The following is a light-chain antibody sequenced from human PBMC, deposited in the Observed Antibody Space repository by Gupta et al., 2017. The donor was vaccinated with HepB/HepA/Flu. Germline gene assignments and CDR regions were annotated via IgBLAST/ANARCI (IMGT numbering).Light chain of an antibody. CDR3: ASHASGDIVV. V-gene: IGLV2-8*01. CDR1: SSDVGGYKY. CDR2: EVY. Sequence: QSALTQPPSASGPPEQSGTISCTATSSDVGGYKYVSWFEHHPGRAPKLLLFEVYNRPAGVPARFSGTKCGNTASLTVSGLQPEDEADYYCASHASGDIVVFGGGTKLTVL. J-gene: IGLJ2*01.